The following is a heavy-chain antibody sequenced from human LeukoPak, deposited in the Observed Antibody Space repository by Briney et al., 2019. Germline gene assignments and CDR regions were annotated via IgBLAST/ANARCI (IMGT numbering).Heavy chain of an antibody. CDR1: GYTFTSYY. V-gene: IGHV1-46*01. CDR2: INPSGGST. D-gene: IGHD6-19*01. CDR3: ARGLPAGYSSGWTVHYYYYGMDV. Sequence: ASVKVSCKASGYTFTSYYMHWVRQAPGQGLEWMGIINPSGGSTSYAQKFQGRVTMTRDTSTSTVYMELSSLRSEDTAVYYCARGLPAGYSSGWTVHYYYYGMDVWGQGTTVTVSS. J-gene: IGHJ6*02.